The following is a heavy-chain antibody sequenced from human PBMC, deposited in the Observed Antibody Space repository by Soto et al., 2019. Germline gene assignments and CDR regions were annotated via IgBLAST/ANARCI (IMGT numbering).Heavy chain of an antibody. CDR3: ARGGQDFWSGPFDY. J-gene: IGHJ4*02. D-gene: IGHD3-3*01. V-gene: IGHV4-4*07. Sequence: PSETLSLTCTVSGGSISNYFCNWIRQPAGKGLEWIGRIDNSGSTNYKPSLKSRITMSADTSRNQFSLKLNSVTAADTAVYYCARGGQDFWSGPFDYWGQGALVTVS. CDR2: IDNSGST. CDR1: GGSISNYF.